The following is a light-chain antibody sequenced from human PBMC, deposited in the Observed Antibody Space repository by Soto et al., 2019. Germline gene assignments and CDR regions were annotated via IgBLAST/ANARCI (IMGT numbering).Light chain of an antibody. CDR3: SSYTNTYNYV. J-gene: IGLJ1*01. V-gene: IGLV2-14*01. CDR2: EVG. CDR1: GGDIGTYDF. Sequence: QSALTQPASVSGSPGQSITISCTGTGGDIGTYDFVSWYQQHPGKAPKLLIFEVGNRPSGISSRFSGSKSGTTASLTISGLQAEDEADYYCSSYTNTYNYVFGSGTKVTVL.